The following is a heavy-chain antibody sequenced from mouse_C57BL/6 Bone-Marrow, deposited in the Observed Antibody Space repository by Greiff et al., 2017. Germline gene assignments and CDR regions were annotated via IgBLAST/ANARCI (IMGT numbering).Heavy chain of an antibody. CDR1: GFTFSSYA. CDR2: ISDGGSYT. Sequence: EVKVVESGGGLVKPGGSLKLSCAASGFTFSSYAMSWVRQTPEKRLEWVATISDGGSYTYYPDNVKGRFTISRDNAKNNLYLQMSHLKSEDTAMYYCARYYYGSSRWYFDVWGTGTTVTVSS. D-gene: IGHD1-1*01. J-gene: IGHJ1*03. V-gene: IGHV5-4*03. CDR3: ARYYYGSSRWYFDV.